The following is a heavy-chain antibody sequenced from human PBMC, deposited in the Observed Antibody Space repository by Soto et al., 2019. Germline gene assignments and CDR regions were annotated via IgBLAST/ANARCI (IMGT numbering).Heavy chain of an antibody. Sequence: SETLSLTCAVSGGSISSGGYSWSWIRQPPGKGLEWIGYIYYSGSTNYNPSLKSRVTISVDTSKNQFSLKLSSVTAADTAVYYCARRIGYYDSSGYPINWFDPWGQGNLVTVSS. J-gene: IGHJ5*02. CDR3: ARRIGYYDSSGYPINWFDP. CDR2: IYYSGST. V-gene: IGHV4-61*08. CDR1: GGSISSGGYS. D-gene: IGHD3-22*01.